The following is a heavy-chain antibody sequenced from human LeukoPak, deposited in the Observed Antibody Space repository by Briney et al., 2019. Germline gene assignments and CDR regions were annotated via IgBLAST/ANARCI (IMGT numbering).Heavy chain of an antibody. CDR2: IYYSGST. Sequence: RASETLSLTCTVSGGSISSYYWSWIRQPPGKGLEWIGYIYYSGSTNYNPSLKSRVTISVDTSKNQFSLKLSSVTAADTAVYYCARVAITIFGVAGVGAFDIWGQGTMVTVSS. CDR1: GGSISSYY. V-gene: IGHV4-59*01. D-gene: IGHD3-3*01. CDR3: ARVAITIFGVAGVGAFDI. J-gene: IGHJ3*02.